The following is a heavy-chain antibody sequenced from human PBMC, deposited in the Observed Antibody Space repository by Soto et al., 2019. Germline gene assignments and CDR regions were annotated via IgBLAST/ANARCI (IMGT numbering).Heavy chain of an antibody. Sequence: SETLSLTCTVSGGSISSSSYYWGWIRQPPGKGLEWIGSIYYSGSTYYNPSLKSRVTISVDTSKSQFSLKLSSVTAADTAVYYCARLVGKRITTVHTSDYWGQGTLVTVSS. V-gene: IGHV4-39*01. CDR1: GGSISSSSYY. J-gene: IGHJ4*02. CDR2: IYYSGST. D-gene: IGHD1-26*01. CDR3: ARLVGKRITTVHTSDY.